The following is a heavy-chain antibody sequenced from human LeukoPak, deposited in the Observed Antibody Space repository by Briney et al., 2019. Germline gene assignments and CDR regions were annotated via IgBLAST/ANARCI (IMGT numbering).Heavy chain of an antibody. V-gene: IGHV3-33*08. CDR1: GFTFSSYV. J-gene: IGHJ3*02. CDR2: IWYDGSAK. Sequence: PGGSLRLSCTASGFTFSSYVMHWVRQSPGKGLEWVAAIWYDGSAKYFTDSVKGRFTISRDNSKNTLYLQMNSLRSEDTALYFCAREGGDAFDIWGQGTMVTVS. CDR3: AREGGDAFDI. D-gene: IGHD3-16*01.